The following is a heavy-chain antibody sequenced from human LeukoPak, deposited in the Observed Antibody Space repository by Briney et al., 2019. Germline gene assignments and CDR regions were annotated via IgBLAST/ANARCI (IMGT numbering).Heavy chain of an antibody. CDR1: GFTFSSYS. CDR3: ARRAGAYSHPYDY. CDR2: ISSSSYI. V-gene: IGHV3-21*04. D-gene: IGHD4/OR15-4a*01. Sequence: GGSLRLSCAASGFTFSSYSMNWVRQAPGKGLEWVSSISSSSYIYYADSVKGRFTISRDNSKNTLYLQMNSLRAEDTAVYYCARRAGAYSHPYDYWGQGTLVTVSS. J-gene: IGHJ4*02.